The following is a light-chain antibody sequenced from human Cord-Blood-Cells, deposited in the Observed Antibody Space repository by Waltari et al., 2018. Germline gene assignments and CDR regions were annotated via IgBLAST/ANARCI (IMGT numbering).Light chain of an antibody. CDR2: KDS. Sequence: SYELTQPPSVSVSPGQTARLTCSGDALPTQYAYWYQQKPGQAPVLVIYKDSERPSGIPERFSGSSSGTTVTLTISGVQAEDEADYYCQSADSSGTYPVFGTGTKVTVL. J-gene: IGLJ1*01. V-gene: IGLV3-25*02. CDR1: ALPTQY. CDR3: QSADSSGTYPV.